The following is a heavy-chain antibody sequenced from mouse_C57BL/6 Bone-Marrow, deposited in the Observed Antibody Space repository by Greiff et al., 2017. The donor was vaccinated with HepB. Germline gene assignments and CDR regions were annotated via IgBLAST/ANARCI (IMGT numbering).Heavy chain of an antibody. D-gene: IGHD1-1*01. CDR2: IYPRSGNT. CDR3: ARVYYYGSSYY. V-gene: IGHV1-81*01. CDR1: GYTFTSYG. J-gene: IGHJ2*01. Sequence: QVQLKESGAELARPGASVKLSCKASGYTFTSYGISWVKQRTGQGLEWIGEIYPRSGNTYYNEKFKGKATLTADKSSSTAYMELRSLTSEDSAVYFCARVYYYGSSYYWGQGTTLTVSS.